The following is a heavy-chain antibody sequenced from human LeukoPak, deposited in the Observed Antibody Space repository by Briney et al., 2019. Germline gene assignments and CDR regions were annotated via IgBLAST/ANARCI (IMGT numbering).Heavy chain of an antibody. CDR2: IGITSEYI. CDR3: AKDPNGDYVGAFDT. CDR1: GFTITAYH. D-gene: IGHD4-17*01. J-gene: IGHJ3*02. V-gene: IGHV3-23*01. Sequence: HTGGSLTLFCAACGFTITAYHKRGVRQSPGEGGVGVSGIGITSEYIHYADSVKGRFTISRDNSKNTVYLEMSSLRAEDAAVYYCAKDPNGDYVGAFDTWGQGTMVIVSS.